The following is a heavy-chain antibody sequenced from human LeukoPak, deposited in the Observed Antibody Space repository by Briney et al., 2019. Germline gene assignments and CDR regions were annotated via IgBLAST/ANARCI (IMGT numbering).Heavy chain of an antibody. Sequence: GGSLRLSCAASEFSVGSNYMTWVRQAPGKGLEWVSLIYSGGSTYYADSVKGRFTISRDNSKNTLYLQMNSLRAEDTAVYYCARAGSSGYYLTFDYWGQGTLVTVSS. CDR2: IYSGGST. CDR1: EFSVGSNY. J-gene: IGHJ4*02. CDR3: ARAGSSGYYLTFDY. D-gene: IGHD3-22*01. V-gene: IGHV3-66*01.